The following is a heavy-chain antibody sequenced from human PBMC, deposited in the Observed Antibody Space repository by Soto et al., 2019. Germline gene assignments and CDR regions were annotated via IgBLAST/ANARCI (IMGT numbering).Heavy chain of an antibody. Sequence: QVQLVQSGAEVKKPGASVKVSCKASGYSFISYGISWVRQAPGQGLEWMGWISAYNGNTNYAQNLQGRVTMNTDTATSTAYIGLRTLTSDDTAVYSCARDSCDYYDSSRYSSYFDYWGQGPLVTVST. CDR1: GYSFISYG. J-gene: IGHJ4*02. CDR2: ISAYNGNT. CDR3: ARDSCDYYDSSRYSSYFDY. D-gene: IGHD3-22*01. V-gene: IGHV1-18*01.